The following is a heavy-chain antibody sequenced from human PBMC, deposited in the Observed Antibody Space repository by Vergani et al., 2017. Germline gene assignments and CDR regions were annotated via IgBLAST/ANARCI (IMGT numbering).Heavy chain of an antibody. CDR3: ARGRERARQSSSADY. CDR2: INHSGST. J-gene: IGHJ4*02. D-gene: IGHD6-6*01. V-gene: IGHV4-34*01. Sequence: QVQLQQWGAGLLKPSETLSLTCAVYGGSFSGYYWSWIRQPPGKGLEWIGEINHSGSTNYNPSLKSQVTISVDPSKNQFSLKLSSVTAADTAVYYCARGRERARQSSSADYWGQGTLVTVSS. CDR1: GGSFSGYY.